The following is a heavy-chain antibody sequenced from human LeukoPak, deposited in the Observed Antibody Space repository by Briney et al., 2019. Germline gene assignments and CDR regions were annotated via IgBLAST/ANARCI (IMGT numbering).Heavy chain of an antibody. J-gene: IGHJ4*02. V-gene: IGHV3-30*04. CDR3: ARHKGTSDLPSFDY. CDR2: ISYDGSNE. D-gene: IGHD2-2*01. Sequence: PGGSLRLSCAASGFTFSSYVMHGVRQAPGKGLEWVAIISYDGSNEYYADSVKGRFTISRGNSKNTLYLQMNSLRAADTAVNYCARHKGTSDLPSFDYWGQGTLVTVSS. CDR1: GFTFSSYV.